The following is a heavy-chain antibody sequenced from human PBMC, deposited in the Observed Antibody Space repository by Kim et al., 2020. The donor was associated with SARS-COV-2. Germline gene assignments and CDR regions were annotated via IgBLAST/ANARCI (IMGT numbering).Heavy chain of an antibody. D-gene: IGHD3-3*01. J-gene: IGHJ6*02. Sequence: GSVKGRFTIARDNSKNTLYLQMNSLRAEDTAVYYCAKDGSILDYYYGMDVWGQGTTVTVSS. CDR3: AKDGSILDYYYGMDV. V-gene: IGHV3-23*01.